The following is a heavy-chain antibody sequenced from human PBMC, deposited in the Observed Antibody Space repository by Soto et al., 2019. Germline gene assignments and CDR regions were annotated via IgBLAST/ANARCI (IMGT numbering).Heavy chain of an antibody. D-gene: IGHD5-12*01. CDR3: TSAASTKAFEY. J-gene: IGHJ4*02. CDR1: GYTFTSYD. CDR2: MNPNSGNT. Sequence: QVQLVQSGAEVKKPGASVKVSCKASGYTFTSYDINRVRQATGQGLEWMGWMNPNSGNTVYAQKFQGRVTMTRNPSISTAYMQLSSLRSDGTAMYYCTSAASTKAFEYWGQGTVVTVSS. V-gene: IGHV1-8*01.